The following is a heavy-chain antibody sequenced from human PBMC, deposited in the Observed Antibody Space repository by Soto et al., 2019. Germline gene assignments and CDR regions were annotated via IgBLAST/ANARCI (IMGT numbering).Heavy chain of an antibody. CDR3: ARTYSTTKRNALGD. D-gene: IGHD2-2*01. Sequence: EVQLVESGGGLVQPGGSLRLSCAASGLTFSTYWMHWVRLVPGKGLVWVSRINSDGSNTNYADSVKGRFTISRDNVKNTLYLQMSSLRAEDTAVYYCARTYSTTKRNALGDWGQGTLVTVSS. J-gene: IGHJ4*02. V-gene: IGHV3-74*01. CDR2: INSDGSNT. CDR1: GLTFSTYW.